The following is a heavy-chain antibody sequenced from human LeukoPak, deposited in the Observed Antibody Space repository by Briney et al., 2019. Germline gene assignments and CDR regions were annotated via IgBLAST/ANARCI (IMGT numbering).Heavy chain of an antibody. V-gene: IGHV4-39*07. CDR2: IYYSGTT. CDR3: ARGGSYCGGDCYHPLKYNWFDP. Sequence: SETLSLTCTVSGGSISSSIYSWGWFRQSPGKGLGWIGSIYYSGTTYYNPSLQSRVTISVDTSKNQFSLKLSSVTAADTAVYYCARGGSYCGGDCYHPLKYNWFDPWGQGTLVTVSS. CDR1: GGSISSSIYS. D-gene: IGHD2-21*02. J-gene: IGHJ5*02.